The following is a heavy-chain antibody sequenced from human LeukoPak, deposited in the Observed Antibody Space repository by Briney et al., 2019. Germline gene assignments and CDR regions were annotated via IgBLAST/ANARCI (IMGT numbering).Heavy chain of an antibody. J-gene: IGHJ5*02. V-gene: IGHV4-39*01. CDR3: ARLNYDILA. D-gene: IGHD3-9*01. CDR1: GGSISSSSYY. CDR2: IYYSGST. Sequence: SETLSLTCTVSGGSISSSSYYWGWIRQPPGKGLEWIGSIYYSGSTYYNPSLKSRVTISVDTSKNQFSLKLSSVTAADTAVYYCARLNYDILAWGQGTLVTVSS.